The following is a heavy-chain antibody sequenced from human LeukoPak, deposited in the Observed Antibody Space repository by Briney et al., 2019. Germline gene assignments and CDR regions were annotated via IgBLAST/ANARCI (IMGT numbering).Heavy chain of an antibody. CDR2: IYYSGST. CDR1: GGSISSSSYY. Sequence: SETLSLTCTVSGGSISSSSYYWGWIRQPPGKGLEWIGSIYYSGSTYYNPSLKSRVTISVDTSKNQFSLKLSSVTAADTAVYYCARAEKYGDYVWFDPWGQGTLVTVSS. V-gene: IGHV4-39*07. J-gene: IGHJ5*02. CDR3: ARAEKYGDYVWFDP. D-gene: IGHD4-17*01.